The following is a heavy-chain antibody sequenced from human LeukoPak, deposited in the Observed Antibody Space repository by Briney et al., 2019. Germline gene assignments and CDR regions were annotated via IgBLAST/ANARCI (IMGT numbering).Heavy chain of an antibody. J-gene: IGHJ6*02. Sequence: SQILSLTCAISGDSVSTNSAAWNWIRQSPSRGLEWLGGTYYRSKWYNDYAVSVKSRITIKSDTSKNQFSLQLNSVTPEDTAVYYCARAARDNWNDGYYYAMDVWGQGTTVTVSS. CDR3: ARAARDNWNDGYYYAMDV. CDR2: TYYRSKWYN. D-gene: IGHD1-20*01. V-gene: IGHV6-1*01. CDR1: GDSVSTNSAA.